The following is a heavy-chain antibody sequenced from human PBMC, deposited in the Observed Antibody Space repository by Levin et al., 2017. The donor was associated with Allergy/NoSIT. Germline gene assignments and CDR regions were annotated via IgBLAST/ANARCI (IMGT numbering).Heavy chain of an antibody. Sequence: SQTLSLTCTVSGGSINSGGYYWSWIRQHPGKGLEWIGYIYYSGSTYYNPSLNSRVTMSVDTSKNRFSLKLSSVTAADTAVYYCARLVPNYDILTGYYRYYFDYWGQGTLVTVSS. CDR1: GGSINSGGYY. V-gene: IGHV4-31*03. D-gene: IGHD3-9*01. J-gene: IGHJ4*02. CDR2: IYYSGST. CDR3: ARLVPNYDILTGYYRYYFDY.